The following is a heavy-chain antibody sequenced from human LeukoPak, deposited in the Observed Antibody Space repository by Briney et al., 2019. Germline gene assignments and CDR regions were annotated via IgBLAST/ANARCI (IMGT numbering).Heavy chain of an antibody. CDR2: IYYSGST. V-gene: IGHV4-59*01. CDR3: ARDTVYYYGSGSYFSAYYYYGMDV. Sequence: SETLSLTCTVSDGSISSYYWSWIRQPPGKGLEWIGYIYYSGSTNYNPSLKSRVTISVDTSKNQFSLKLSSVTAADTAVYYCARDTVYYYGSGSYFSAYYYYGMDVWGQGTTVTVSS. D-gene: IGHD3-10*01. CDR1: DGSISSYY. J-gene: IGHJ6*02.